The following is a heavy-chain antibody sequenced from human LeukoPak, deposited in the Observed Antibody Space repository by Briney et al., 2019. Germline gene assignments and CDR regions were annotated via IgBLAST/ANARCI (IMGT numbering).Heavy chain of an antibody. CDR2: MNPNSGNT. CDR3: ARVRVDYGDYWDYYGMDV. V-gene: IGHV1-8*01. D-gene: IGHD4-17*01. Sequence: ASVKVSCKASGYTFTSYDINWVRPATGQGLEWMGWMNPNSGNTGYAQKFQGRVTMTRNTSISTAYMELSSLRSEDTAVYYCARVRVDYGDYWDYYGMDVWGQGTTVTVSS. CDR1: GYTFTSYD. J-gene: IGHJ6*02.